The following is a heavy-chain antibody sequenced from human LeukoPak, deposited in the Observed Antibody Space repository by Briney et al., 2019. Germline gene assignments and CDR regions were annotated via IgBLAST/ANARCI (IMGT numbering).Heavy chain of an antibody. CDR2: ISSSSSTI. CDR3: VTDGENLLVRAIDY. D-gene: IGHD3-10*01. V-gene: IGHV3-48*02. Sequence: RGSLRLSCAASGFTFRSYSMNWVRQAPGKGLEWVSYISSSSSTIYYADSVKGRFTISRDNAKNSLYLQMNSLRDEDTAVYYCVTDGENLLVRAIDYWGQGTLVTVSS. J-gene: IGHJ4*02. CDR1: GFTFRSYS.